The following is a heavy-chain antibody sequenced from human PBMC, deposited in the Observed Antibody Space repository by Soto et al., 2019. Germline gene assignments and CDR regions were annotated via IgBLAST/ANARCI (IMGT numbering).Heavy chain of an antibody. CDR2: IYYSGST. Sequence: SETLSLTCTVSGGYISSYYWSWIRQPPGKGLEWIGYIYYSGSTYYNPSLKSRVTISVDTSKNQFSLKLSSVTAADTAVYYCARVTPGSYDYVWGSYRPPMGFDPWGQGTLVTVSS. CDR1: GGYISSYY. CDR3: ARVTPGSYDYVWGSYRPPMGFDP. V-gene: IGHV4-30-4*01. J-gene: IGHJ5*02. D-gene: IGHD3-16*02.